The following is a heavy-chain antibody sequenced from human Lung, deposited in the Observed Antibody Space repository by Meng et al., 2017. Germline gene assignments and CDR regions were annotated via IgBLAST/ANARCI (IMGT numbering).Heavy chain of an antibody. J-gene: IGHJ4*02. D-gene: IGHD6-25*01. CDR3: ARDEDISAAGKLFGDY. Sequence: QVPRGLSWAEVKKPGASVKVSCKPSGYNFPDYWLHWVRRAPGQGLEWMGRIDPKSGDTHYAQRFQGRVTMTGDTSISTAYMELSGLRSDDTAMYYCARDEDISAAGKLFGDYWGQGTLVTVSS. V-gene: IGHV1-2*06. CDR2: IDPKSGDT. CDR1: GYNFPDYW.